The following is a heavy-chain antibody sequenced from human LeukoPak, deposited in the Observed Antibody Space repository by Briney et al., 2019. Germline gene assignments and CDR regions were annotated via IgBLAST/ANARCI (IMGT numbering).Heavy chain of an antibody. CDR2: FSNSGTN. CDR1: GGSISDYY. J-gene: IGHJ4*02. D-gene: IGHD3-3*01. CDR3: ARHWRLDGRVFHFDS. V-gene: IGHV4-59*08. Sequence: PSETLSLTCTVSGGSISDYYWSWIRQPPGKGLEWIGYFSNSGTNNYNPSLKGRVTMSVDTSKNQFSLKLSSVTAADTAVYYCARHWRLDGRVFHFDSWGQGTLVTVSS.